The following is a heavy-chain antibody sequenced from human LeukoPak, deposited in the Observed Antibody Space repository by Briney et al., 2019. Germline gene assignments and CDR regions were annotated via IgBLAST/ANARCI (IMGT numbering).Heavy chain of an antibody. CDR3: AKAPIAAAVTDY. J-gene: IGHJ4*02. CDR1: GFTVSSNY. CDR2: IYSGGST. Sequence: GGSLRLSCAASGFTVSSNYMSWVRQAPGKGLEWVSVIYSGGSTYYADSVKGRFTISRDNSKNTLYLQMNSLRAEDTAVYYCAKAPIAAAVTDYWGQGTLVTVSS. V-gene: IGHV3-53*01. D-gene: IGHD6-13*01.